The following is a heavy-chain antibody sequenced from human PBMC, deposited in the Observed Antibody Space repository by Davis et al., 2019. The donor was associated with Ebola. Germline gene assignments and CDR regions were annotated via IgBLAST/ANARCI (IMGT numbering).Heavy chain of an antibody. CDR3: ARLYYYGSGSYYNPLYYYGMDV. V-gene: IGHV4-39*01. CDR2: IYYSGST. CDR1: GGSISSSSYY. J-gene: IGHJ6*02. D-gene: IGHD3-10*01. Sequence: SETLSLTCTVSGGSISSSSYYWGWIRQPPGKGLEWIGIIYYSGSTYYNPSLKSRVTISVDTSKNQFSLKLSSVTAADTAVYYCARLYYYGSGSYYNPLYYYGMDVWGQGTTVTVSS.